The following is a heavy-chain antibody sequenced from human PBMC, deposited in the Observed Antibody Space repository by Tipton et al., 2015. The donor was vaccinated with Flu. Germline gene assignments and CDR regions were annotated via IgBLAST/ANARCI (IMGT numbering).Heavy chain of an antibody. CDR3: ARQARDIVVVPPADYWYFDL. D-gene: IGHD2-2*01. J-gene: IGHJ2*01. V-gene: IGHV1-46*02. Sequence: QSGAEVKKPGSSVKVSCKASGGTFDTYSITWVRQAPGQGLEWMGIINPSGGFTTYAQKFQGRVTMTRDTSTSTVYVDLSSLRSEDTAVYYCARQARDIVVVPPADYWYFDLWGRGTLVTVSS. CDR2: INPSGGFT. CDR1: GGTFDTYS.